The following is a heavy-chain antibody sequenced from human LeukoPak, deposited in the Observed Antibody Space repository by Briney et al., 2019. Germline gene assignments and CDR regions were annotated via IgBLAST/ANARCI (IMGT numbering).Heavy chain of an antibody. J-gene: IGHJ4*02. CDR1: GGSFSGYY. Sequence: SETLSLTCAVYGGSFSGYYWSWIRQPPGKGLEWIGEINHSGSTNYNPSLKSRVTISVDTSKNQFSLKLSSVTAADTAVYYCARSGSPVSDFDYWGQGTLVTVSS. CDR3: ARSGSPVSDFDY. D-gene: IGHD6-19*01. V-gene: IGHV4-34*01. CDR2: INHSGST.